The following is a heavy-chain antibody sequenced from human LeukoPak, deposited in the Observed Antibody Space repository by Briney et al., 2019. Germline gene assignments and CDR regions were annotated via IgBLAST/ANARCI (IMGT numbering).Heavy chain of an antibody. V-gene: IGHV3-53*01. CDR1: GFTVSSNY. CDR3: ARDYYDSSGYLTHPIYFQY. J-gene: IGHJ1*01. D-gene: IGHD3-22*01. CDR2: IYSGGST. Sequence: GGSLRLSCAASGFTVSSNYMSWVRQAPGKGLEWVSVIYSGGSTYYADSVKGRFTISRGNSKNTLYLQMNSLRAEDTAVYYCARDYYDSSGYLTHPIYFQYWGQGTLVTVSS.